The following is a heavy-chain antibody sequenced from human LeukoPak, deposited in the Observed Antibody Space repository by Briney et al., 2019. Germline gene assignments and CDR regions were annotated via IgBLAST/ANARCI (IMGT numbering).Heavy chain of an antibody. V-gene: IGHV3-30*04. Sequence: PGGSLRLSCAASGFTFSSYAMHWVRQAPGKGLEWVAVISYDGSKKYYADSVKGRFTISRDNSKNTQHLQMNSLRAEDTAVYYCVRGPRVGAAGFVYYHYIDVWGKGTTVTVSS. CDR1: GFTFSSYA. CDR2: ISYDGSKK. J-gene: IGHJ6*03. CDR3: VRGPRVGAAGFVYYHYIDV. D-gene: IGHD1-26*01.